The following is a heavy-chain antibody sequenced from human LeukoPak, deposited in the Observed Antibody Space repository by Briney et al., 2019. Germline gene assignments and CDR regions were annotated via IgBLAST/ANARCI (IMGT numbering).Heavy chain of an antibody. D-gene: IGHD6-13*01. CDR1: GFTFSSYS. Sequence: TGGSLRLSCAASGFTFSSYSMNWVRQAPGKGLEWVSSISSSSSYIYYADSVKGRFTISRDNAKNSLYLQMNSLRAEDTAVYYCARHYSSSRRTVRWFDPWGQGTLVTVSS. J-gene: IGHJ5*02. V-gene: IGHV3-21*01. CDR2: ISSSSSYI. CDR3: ARHYSSSRRTVRWFDP.